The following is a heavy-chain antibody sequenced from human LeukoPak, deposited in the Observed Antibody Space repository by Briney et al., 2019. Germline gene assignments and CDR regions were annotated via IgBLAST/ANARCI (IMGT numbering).Heavy chain of an antibody. Sequence: GGSLRLSCAASGFTLSNHAMIWVRQAPGKGLELVSSISGSGAMTYYADSVKGRFTISRDNAMDTLYLQMNSLRADDTAVYYCAKDRVDGSGSQFDSWGQGSLVIVSS. CDR3: AKDRVDGSGSQFDS. J-gene: IGHJ4*02. CDR2: ISGSGAMT. CDR1: GFTLSNHA. V-gene: IGHV3-23*01. D-gene: IGHD3-10*01.